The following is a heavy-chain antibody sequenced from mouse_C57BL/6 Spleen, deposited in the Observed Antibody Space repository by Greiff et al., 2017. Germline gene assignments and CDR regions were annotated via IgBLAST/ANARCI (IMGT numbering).Heavy chain of an antibody. J-gene: IGHJ3*01. Sequence: EVQLVESGGGLVKPGGSLKLSCAASGFTFSDYGMHWVRQAPEKGLEWVAYISSGSSTIYYADTVKGRFTISRDNAKNTLFLQMTSLRSEDTAMYYWAWPVGYYGSSPWFAYWGQGTLVTVSA. CDR3: AWPVGYYGSSPWFAY. V-gene: IGHV5-17*01. CDR1: GFTFSDYG. D-gene: IGHD1-1*01. CDR2: ISSGSSTI.